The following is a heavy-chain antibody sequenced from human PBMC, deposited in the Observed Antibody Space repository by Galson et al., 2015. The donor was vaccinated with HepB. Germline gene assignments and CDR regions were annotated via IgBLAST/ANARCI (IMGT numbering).Heavy chain of an antibody. CDR1: GYSFTSYW. J-gene: IGHJ5*02. V-gene: IGHV5-10-1*01. CDR3: ARQPNSGDCSSTSCYTRNWFDP. D-gene: IGHD2-2*02. Sequence: QSGAEVKKPGESLRISCKGSGYSFTSYWISWVRQMPGKGLEWMGRIDPSDSYTNYSPSFQGHVTISADKSISTAYLQWSSLKASDTAMYYCARQPNSGDCSSTSCYTRNWFDPWGQGTLVTVSS. CDR2: IDPSDSYT.